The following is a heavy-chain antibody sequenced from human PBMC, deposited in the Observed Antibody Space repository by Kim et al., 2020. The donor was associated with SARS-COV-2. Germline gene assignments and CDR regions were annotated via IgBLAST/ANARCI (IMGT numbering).Heavy chain of an antibody. Sequence: GNGRFTTAQDTSKNTLYLQMHSLRAEDTAVYYCAKDRLDYYGSGRGSFDCWGQGTLVTVSS. J-gene: IGHJ4*02. CDR3: AKDRLDYYGSGRGSFDC. V-gene: IGHV3-23*01. D-gene: IGHD3-10*01.